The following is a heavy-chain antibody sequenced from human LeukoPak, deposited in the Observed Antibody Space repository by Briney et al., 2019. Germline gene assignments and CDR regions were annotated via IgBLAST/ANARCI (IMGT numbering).Heavy chain of an antibody. Sequence: PSETLSLTCTVSGGSISSYYWSWIRQPPGKGLEWIGYIYYSGSTNYNPSLKSRVTISVDTSKNQFSLKLSSVTAADTAVYYCARGLSGSYSGNWFDPWGQGTLVTVSS. CDR3: ARGLSGSYSGNWFDP. V-gene: IGHV4-59*12. CDR1: GGSISSYY. CDR2: IYYSGST. J-gene: IGHJ5*02. D-gene: IGHD3-10*01.